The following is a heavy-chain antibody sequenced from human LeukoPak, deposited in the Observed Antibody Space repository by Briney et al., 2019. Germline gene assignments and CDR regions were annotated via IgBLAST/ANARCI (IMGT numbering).Heavy chain of an antibody. J-gene: IGHJ4*02. Sequence: KSSETLSLTCTVSGGSISSYYWSWIRQPPGKGLEWVGYIYCSGSTNYNPSLKSRVTTSVDTSKNQLSLKLSSVTAADTAVYYCARVIGYCSSTSCFGYFDYWGQGTLVTVSS. V-gene: IGHV4-59*08. D-gene: IGHD2-2*01. CDR2: IYCSGST. CDR1: GGSISSYY. CDR3: ARVIGYCSSTSCFGYFDY.